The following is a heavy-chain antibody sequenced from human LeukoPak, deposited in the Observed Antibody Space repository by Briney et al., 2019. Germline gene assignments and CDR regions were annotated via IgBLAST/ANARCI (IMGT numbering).Heavy chain of an antibody. CDR2: IYYSGST. Sequence: SETLSLTCTVSGGSISSGGYYWSWIRQHPGKGLEWIGYIYYSGSTYYNPSLKSRVTISVDTSKNQFSLKLSSVTDADTAVYYCARVRRSLNWFDSWGQGTLVTVSS. V-gene: IGHV4-31*03. CDR3: ARVRRSLNWFDS. J-gene: IGHJ5*01. D-gene: IGHD3-3*01. CDR1: GGSISSGGYY.